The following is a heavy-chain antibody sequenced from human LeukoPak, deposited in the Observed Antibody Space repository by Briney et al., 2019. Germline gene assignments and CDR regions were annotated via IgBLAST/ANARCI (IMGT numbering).Heavy chain of an antibody. CDR3: SRAYNRTPLGFDY. Sequence: PGGSLRLSFAASGFTFTTYSMNWVRQAPGKGLEWVSYISGSSSTIYYADSVKGRFTISRDNAKNSLYLQMNSLRAADTAAYYCSRAYNRTPLGFDYWGQGTLVTVSS. CDR1: GFTFTTYS. CDR2: ISGSSSTI. J-gene: IGHJ4*02. D-gene: IGHD5-24*01. V-gene: IGHV3-48*01.